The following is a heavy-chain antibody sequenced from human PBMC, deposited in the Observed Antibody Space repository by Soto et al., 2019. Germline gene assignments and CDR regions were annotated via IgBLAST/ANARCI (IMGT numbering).Heavy chain of an antibody. Sequence: EVQLVESGGDLVQRGGPLRLSCAASGFPFSSYWMHWVRHTPGKGLDWVARISGDGVTTYYADSETSRLTVSRDNAKNTLSLQIRGLRGEDTAVYYCAREYYGLLTGYYTDYWGQGTLVSVSS. CDR1: GFPFSSYW. V-gene: IGHV3-74*01. D-gene: IGHD3-9*01. CDR3: AREYYGLLTGYYTDY. CDR2: ISGDGVTT. J-gene: IGHJ4*02.